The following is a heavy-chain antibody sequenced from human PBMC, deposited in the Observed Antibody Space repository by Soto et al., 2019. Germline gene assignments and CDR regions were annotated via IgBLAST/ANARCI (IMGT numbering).Heavy chain of an antibody. J-gene: IGHJ4*02. V-gene: IGHV3-33*01. CDR2: IWYDGSNK. Sequence: QVQLVESGGGVVQPGRSLRLSCAASGFTFSSYGMHWVRQAPGKGLEWVAVIWYDGSNKYYADSVKGRFTISRDNSKNTLYLQMNSLRAEDTAVYYCARDGEVLRFLEWSLPPKTPAPIDYWGQGTLVTVSS. D-gene: IGHD3-3*01. CDR3: ARDGEVLRFLEWSLPPKTPAPIDY. CDR1: GFTFSSYG.